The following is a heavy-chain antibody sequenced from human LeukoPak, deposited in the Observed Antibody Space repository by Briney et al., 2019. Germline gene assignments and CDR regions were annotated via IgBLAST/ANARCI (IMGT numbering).Heavy chain of an antibody. J-gene: IGHJ4*02. CDR2: IIPIFGTA. Sequence: ASVKVSCKASGGTFSSYAISWVRQAPGQGLEWMGGIIPIFGTANYAQKFQGRVTITADESTSTAYMELSSLRSEDTAVYYCARDFSSWYERPHTGFDYWGQGTLVTVSS. D-gene: IGHD6-13*01. V-gene: IGHV1-69*13. CDR1: GGTFSSYA. CDR3: ARDFSSWYERPHTGFDY.